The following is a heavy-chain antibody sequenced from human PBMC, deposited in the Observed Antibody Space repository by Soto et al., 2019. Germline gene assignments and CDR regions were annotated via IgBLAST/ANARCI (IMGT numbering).Heavy chain of an antibody. CDR3: ARDQPEGNYDILTGYEPYYFDY. D-gene: IGHD3-9*01. CDR1: GFSFSMYW. CDR2: IKRNGSHI. J-gene: IGHJ4*02. Sequence: GGSLRLASAASGFSFSMYWMSWVRQAPGKGLEWVANIKRNGSHIYYADSVKGRFTISRDNAKNSLYLQMNSLRAEDTAVYYCARDQPEGNYDILTGYEPYYFDYWGQGTLVTVSS. V-gene: IGHV3-7*01.